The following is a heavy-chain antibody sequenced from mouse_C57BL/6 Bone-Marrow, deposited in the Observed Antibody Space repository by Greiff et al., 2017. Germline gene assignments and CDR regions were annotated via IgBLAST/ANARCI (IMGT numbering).Heavy chain of an antibody. CDR3: AFYDYDGRYFDV. D-gene: IGHD2-4*01. Sequence: VQLKQSVAELVRPGASVKLSCTASGFNIKNTYMHWVKQRPEQGLEWIGRIDPANGNTKYAPKFQGKATITADTSSNTAYLQLSSLTSEDTAIYYSAFYDYDGRYFDVWGTGTTVTVSS. V-gene: IGHV14-3*01. CDR1: GFNIKNTY. CDR2: IDPANGNT. J-gene: IGHJ1*03.